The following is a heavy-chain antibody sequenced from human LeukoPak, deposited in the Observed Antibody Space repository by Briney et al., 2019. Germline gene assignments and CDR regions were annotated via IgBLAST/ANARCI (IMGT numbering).Heavy chain of an antibody. D-gene: IGHD3-22*01. V-gene: IGHV1-69*13. CDR2: IIPIFGTA. Sequence: SVKVSCKASGGTFSSYAISWVRQAPGQGLEWMGGIIPIFGTANYAQKFQGRVTITADESTSTAYMELSSLRSEDTAVYYCARAKTSDSRGYYFSHYYYGMDVWGQGTTVTVSS. J-gene: IGHJ6*02. CDR3: ARAKTSDSRGYYFSHYYYGMDV. CDR1: GGTFSSYA.